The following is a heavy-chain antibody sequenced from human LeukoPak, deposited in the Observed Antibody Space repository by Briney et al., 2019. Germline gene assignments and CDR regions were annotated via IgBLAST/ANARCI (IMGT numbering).Heavy chain of an antibody. J-gene: IGHJ4*02. CDR3: ARSTPGIEAAEPPFFDY. V-gene: IGHV4-59*01. CDR2: IYYSGST. Sequence: SETLSLTCTVSGGSISGYYWSWIRQPPGKRLEWIGYIYYSGSTNYNPSLMSRVTISLHTSKNQFSLKLNSVTAADTAVYHCARSTPGIEAAEPPFFDYWGQGTLVTVSS. D-gene: IGHD6-13*01. CDR1: GGSISGYY.